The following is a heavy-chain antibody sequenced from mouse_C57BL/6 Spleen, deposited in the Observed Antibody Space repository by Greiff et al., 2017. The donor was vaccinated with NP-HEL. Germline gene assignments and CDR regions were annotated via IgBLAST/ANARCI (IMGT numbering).Heavy chain of an antibody. CDR2: IYPRSGNT. J-gene: IGHJ2*01. D-gene: IGHD1-1*01. V-gene: IGHV1-81*01. Sequence: QVQLQQSGAELARPGASVKLSCKASGYTFTSYGISWVKQRTGQGLEWIGEIYPRSGNTYYNEKFKGKATLTADKSSSTAYMELRSLTSEDSAVYFCARRTTVHYFDYWGQGTTRTVSS. CDR1: GYTFTSYG. CDR3: ARRTTVHYFDY.